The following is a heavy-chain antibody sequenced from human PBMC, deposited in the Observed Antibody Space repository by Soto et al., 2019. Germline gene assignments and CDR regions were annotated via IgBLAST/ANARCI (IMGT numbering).Heavy chain of an antibody. CDR1: GFTFSSYS. CDR3: ATGEYYYDSSGYYYC. V-gene: IGHV3-21*01. CDR2: ISSSSSYI. Sequence: TGGSLRLSCAASGFTFSSYSMNWVRQAPGKGLEWVSSISSSSSYIYYADSVKGRFTISRDNAKNSLYLQMNSLRAEDTAVYYCATGEYYYDSSGYYYCWGQGTLVTVSS. J-gene: IGHJ4*02. D-gene: IGHD3-22*01.